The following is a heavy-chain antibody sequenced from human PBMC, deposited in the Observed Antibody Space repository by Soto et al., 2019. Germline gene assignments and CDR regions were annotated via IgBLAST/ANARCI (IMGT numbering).Heavy chain of an antibody. D-gene: IGHD3-9*01. CDR2: IYYSGST. Sequence: PSETLSLTCTVSCGSISSYYWSWIRQPPGKGLEWIWYIYYSGSTNYNPSLKSRVAISVDTSKNQFSLKLSSVTAADTAVYYCVRHSFFRLVRYFDWLFDYWGQGTLVTVSS. J-gene: IGHJ4*02. CDR1: CGSISSYY. CDR3: VRHSFFRLVRYFDWLFDY. V-gene: IGHV4-59*08.